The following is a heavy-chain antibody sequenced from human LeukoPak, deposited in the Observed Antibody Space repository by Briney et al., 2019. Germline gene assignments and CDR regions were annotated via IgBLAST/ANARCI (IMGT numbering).Heavy chain of an antibody. CDR3: AKPPKEGLATEYFQH. Sequence: GGSLRLSCSASGFTFSSYGMHWVRQAPGKGLEWVAFIRYDGSNKYYADSVKGRFTISRDNSKNTLYLQMNSLRAEDTAVYYCAKPPKEGLATEYFQHWGQGTLVTVSS. CDR2: IRYDGSNK. CDR1: GFTFSSYG. V-gene: IGHV3-30*02. J-gene: IGHJ1*01.